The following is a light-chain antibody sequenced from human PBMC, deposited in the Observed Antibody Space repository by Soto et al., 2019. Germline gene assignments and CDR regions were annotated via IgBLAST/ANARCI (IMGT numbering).Light chain of an antibody. J-gene: IGKJ2*01. CDR3: QQYESVPYT. CDR1: QSVLYSSNNKNY. CDR2: WAS. Sequence: DIVMTQSPDSLAVSLGERATINCKSSQSVLYSSNNKNYLAWFQQKPGQPPKLLIYWASTRESGVPDRFSGSGSETDFTLTISSLQAEDVAVYYCQQYESVPYTFGQGTKLEIK. V-gene: IGKV4-1*01.